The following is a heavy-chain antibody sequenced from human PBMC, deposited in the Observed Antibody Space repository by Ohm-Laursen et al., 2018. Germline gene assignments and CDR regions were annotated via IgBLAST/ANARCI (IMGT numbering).Heavy chain of an antibody. V-gene: IGHV4-34*01. J-gene: IGHJ4*02. Sequence: SDTLSLTCAVYGGSFSGYYWSWIRQPPGKGLEWIGEINHSGSTNYNPSLKSRVTISVDTSKNQFSLKLSSVTAADTAVYYCAREKLRGVDYWGQGTLVTVSS. CDR2: INHSGST. CDR1: GGSFSGYY. CDR3: AREKLRGVDY. D-gene: IGHD2-15*01.